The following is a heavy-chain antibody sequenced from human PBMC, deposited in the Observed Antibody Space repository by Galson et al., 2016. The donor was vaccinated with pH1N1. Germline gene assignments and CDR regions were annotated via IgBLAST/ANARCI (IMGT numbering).Heavy chain of an antibody. V-gene: IGHV4-30-2*01. CDR2: IYHSGRA. D-gene: IGHD3-10*01. CDR3: AREAQKFYYGSGALDP. J-gene: IGHJ5*02. Sequence: TLSLTCTVSGDFISSGGYSWSWIRQPPGKGLEWIGYIYHSGRAYYNPSLKSRVSISVDTSKNQFSLHLTSVTAADTAVYFCAREAQKFYYGSGALDPWGQGILVTVSS. CDR1: GDFISSGGYS.